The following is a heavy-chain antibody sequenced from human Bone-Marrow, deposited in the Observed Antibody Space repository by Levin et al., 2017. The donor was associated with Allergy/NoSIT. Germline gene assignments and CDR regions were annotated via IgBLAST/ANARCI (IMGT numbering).Heavy chain of an antibody. CDR1: GFTFSSYA. CDR2: ISGSGGST. D-gene: IGHD5-12*01. CDR3: AKDSAVEWLRLKVHDAFDI. J-gene: IGHJ3*02. V-gene: IGHV3-23*01. Sequence: GGSLRLSCAASGFTFSSYAMSWVRQAPGKGLEWVSAISGSGGSTYYADSVKGRFTISRDNSKNTLYLQMNSLRAEDTAVYYCAKDSAVEWLRLKVHDAFDIWGQGTMVTVSS.